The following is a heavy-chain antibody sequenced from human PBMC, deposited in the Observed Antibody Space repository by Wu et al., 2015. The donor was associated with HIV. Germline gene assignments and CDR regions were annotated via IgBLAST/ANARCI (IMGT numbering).Heavy chain of an antibody. D-gene: IGHD3/OR15-3a*01. J-gene: IGHJ4*02. CDR3: ARLQSLHGLYSNADY. CDR2: INPNRGGT. CDR1: GYTFIDYY. Sequence: QVQLLQSGAEMKKPGASVMVSCKASGYTFIDYYIYWVRKTPGQGLEWMGWINPNRGGTKYAQKFQGRVTMTRDTAVSTAYMEVNNLRPDDTAVYYCARLQSLHGLYSNADYWGQGTLVTVSS. V-gene: IGHV1-2*02.